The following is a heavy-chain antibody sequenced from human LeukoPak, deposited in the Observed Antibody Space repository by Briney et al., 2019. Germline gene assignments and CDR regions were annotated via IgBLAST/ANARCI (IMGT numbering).Heavy chain of an antibody. J-gene: IGHJ5*02. V-gene: IGHV4-30-4*08. CDR3: ARGVSPTFASWWFDP. CDR2: IYYSGST. CDR1: GGSISSGDYY. Sequence: SETLSLTCTVSGGSISSGDYYWSWIRQPPGKGLEWIGYIYYSGSTYYNPSLKSRVTISVDTSKNQFSLKLSSVTAADTAVYYCARGVSPTFASWWFDPWGQGTLVTVSS. D-gene: IGHD6-13*01.